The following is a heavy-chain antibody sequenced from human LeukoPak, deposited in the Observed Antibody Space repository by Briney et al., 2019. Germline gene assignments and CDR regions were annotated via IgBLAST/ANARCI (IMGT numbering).Heavy chain of an antibody. D-gene: IGHD6-19*01. CDR2: IYSGGST. CDR1: GFTVSSNY. J-gene: IGHJ4*02. V-gene: IGHV3-53*01. Sequence: GGSLRLSCAASGFTVSSNYMSWVRQAPGKGLEWVSVIYSGGSTYYADSVKGRFTISRDNSKNTLYLQMNSLRAEDTAVYYCAKDSRYSSGWYRFDYWGQGTLVTVSS. CDR3: AKDSRYSSGWYRFDY.